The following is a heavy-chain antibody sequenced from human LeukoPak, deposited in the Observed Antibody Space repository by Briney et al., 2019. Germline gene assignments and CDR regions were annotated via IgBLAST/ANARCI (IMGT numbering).Heavy chain of an antibody. V-gene: IGHV3-33*01. J-gene: IGHJ4*02. CDR3: AGGNIVATHYFDY. Sequence: PGGSLRLSCAASGFTFSSYGMHWVRQAPGKGLEWVAVIWYDGSNKFYADSVKGRFTISGDNSKSTLYLQMNSLRAEDTAVYYCAGGNIVATHYFDYWGQGTLVTVSS. D-gene: IGHD5-12*01. CDR1: GFTFSSYG. CDR2: IWYDGSNK.